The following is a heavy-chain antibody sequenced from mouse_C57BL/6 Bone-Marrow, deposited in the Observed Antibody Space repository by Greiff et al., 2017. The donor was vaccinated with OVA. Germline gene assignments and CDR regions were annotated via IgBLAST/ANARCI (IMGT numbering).Heavy chain of an antibody. CDR3: ARRGYYRFDY. CDR2: IYPRSGNT. D-gene: IGHD2-3*01. Sequence: VQLKESGAELARPGASVKLSCKASGYTFTSYGISWVKQRTGQGLEWIGEIYPRSGNTYYNEKFKGKATLTADKSSSTAYMELRSLTSEDSAVYFCARRGYYRFDYWGQGTTLTVSS. J-gene: IGHJ2*01. V-gene: IGHV1-81*01. CDR1: GYTFTSYG.